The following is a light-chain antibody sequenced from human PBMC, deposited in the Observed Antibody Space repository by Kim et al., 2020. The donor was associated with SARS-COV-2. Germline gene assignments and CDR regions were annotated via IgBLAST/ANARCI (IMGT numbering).Light chain of an antibody. CDR1: HTITDW. V-gene: IGKV1-5*03. CDR2: KAS. J-gene: IGKJ1*01. CDR3: QEYNTYSPT. Sequence: DIQITQSPSTLSASVGDRVTITCRASHTITDWLAWYQQKPGKAPKLLIYKASRLESGVPSRFSGSGSGTEFTLTISSLQPDDFATYYCQEYNTYSPTFGRGTKVDIK.